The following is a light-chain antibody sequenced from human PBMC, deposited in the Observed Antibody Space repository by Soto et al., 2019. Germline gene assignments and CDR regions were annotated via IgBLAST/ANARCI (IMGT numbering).Light chain of an antibody. CDR1: QSVSSSY. J-gene: IGKJ4*01. CDR2: AAT. CDR3: QQHGSTPPT. V-gene: IGKV3-20*01. Sequence: EIVLTQSPGTVSLSPGETVTLSCRASQSVSSSYLAWYQQQPGQAPRLLIYAATSRATGVPDRFSGGGSGTDFTLTISSVEPEDFAVYNCQQHGSTPPTFGGGTKVEIK.